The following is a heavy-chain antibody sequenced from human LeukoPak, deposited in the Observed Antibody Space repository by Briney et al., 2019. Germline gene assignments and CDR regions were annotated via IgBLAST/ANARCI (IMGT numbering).Heavy chain of an antibody. J-gene: IGHJ3*02. V-gene: IGHV4-34*01. D-gene: IGHD1-7*01. CDR1: GGCFSGYY. CDR3: ARGPWYYVAFDI. Sequence: SETLSLTCAVYGGCFSGYYWSWIRQPPGKGLEWIGEINHSGSTNYNPSLKSRVTISVDTSKNQFSLKLSSVTAADTAVYYCARGPWYYVAFDIWGQGTMVTVSS. CDR2: INHSGST.